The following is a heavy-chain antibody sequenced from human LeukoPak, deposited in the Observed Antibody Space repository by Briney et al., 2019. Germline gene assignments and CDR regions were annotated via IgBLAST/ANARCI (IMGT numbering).Heavy chain of an antibody. CDR3: ARRSPSADAFDI. Sequence: ASVKVSCKASGYTFNRIAINWVRQAPGQGLEWMGWINTKTGTPTYAQGFTGRFVFSLDISVTTAYLQISNLKAEDTAFYYCARRSPSADAFDIWGQGTMVTVSS. CDR2: INTKTGTP. CDR1: GYTFNRIA. V-gene: IGHV7-4-1*02. J-gene: IGHJ3*02.